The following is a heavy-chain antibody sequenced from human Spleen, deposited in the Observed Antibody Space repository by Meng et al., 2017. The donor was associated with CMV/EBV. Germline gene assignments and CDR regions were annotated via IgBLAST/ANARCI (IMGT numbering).Heavy chain of an antibody. Sequence: GGSLRLSCAASGFTFSSYWMSWVRQAPGKGLEWVSGISWNSGSKGYADSVKGRFSISRDNAKHSLYLQMSSLRAEDTALYYCARGLGDLWGTTFYYYGMDVWGQGTTVTVSS. CDR3: ARGLGDLWGTTFYYYGMDV. J-gene: IGHJ6*02. V-gene: IGHV3-20*04. D-gene: IGHD1/OR15-1a*01. CDR1: GFTFSSYW. CDR2: ISWNSGSK.